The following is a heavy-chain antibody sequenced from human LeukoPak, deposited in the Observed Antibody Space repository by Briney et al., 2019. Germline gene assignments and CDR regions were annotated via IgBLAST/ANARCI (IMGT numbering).Heavy chain of an antibody. D-gene: IGHD4-17*01. CDR2: ITAGHYPT. CDR1: GFSFSSFA. CDR3: TKDPNGDYVGAFDP. J-gene: IGHJ5*02. Sequence: GGSLRLSCAASGFSFSSFAMTWVRQAPGKGLEWVSSITAGHYPTYNTDSVKGRFTISRDNSKTTLYLQMNSLRADDTAVYYCTKDPNGDYVGAFDPWGQGTLVTVSS. V-gene: IGHV3-23*01.